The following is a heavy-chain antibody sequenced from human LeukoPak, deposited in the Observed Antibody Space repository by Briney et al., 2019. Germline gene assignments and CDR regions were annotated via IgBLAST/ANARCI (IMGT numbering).Heavy chain of an antibody. CDR1: GFNFSSYE. J-gene: IGHJ4*02. V-gene: IGHV3-48*03. Sequence: GGSLRLSCAASGFNFSSYELNWLRQAPGKRLEGVSFISSSGSAIHYAGSVRGRFTISRDNAKNSLFLQMSRLRAEDTAVYYCAREKLSFFDSSGYFDHWGQGTLVTVSS. CDR3: AREKLSFFDSSGYFDH. D-gene: IGHD3-22*01. CDR2: ISSSGSAI.